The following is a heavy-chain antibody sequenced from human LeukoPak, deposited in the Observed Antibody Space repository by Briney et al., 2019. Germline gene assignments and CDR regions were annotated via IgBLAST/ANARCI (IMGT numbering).Heavy chain of an antibody. D-gene: IGHD5-24*01. CDR2: INHSGST. Sequence: SETLSLTCTVSGGSISSYYWSWIRQSPGKGLEWIGEINHSGSTNYNPSLKSRVTISVDTSKNQFSLKLSSVTAADTAVYYCARGGRWLQPFDYWGQGTLVTVSS. V-gene: IGHV4-34*01. CDR1: GGSISSYY. CDR3: ARGGRWLQPFDY. J-gene: IGHJ4*02.